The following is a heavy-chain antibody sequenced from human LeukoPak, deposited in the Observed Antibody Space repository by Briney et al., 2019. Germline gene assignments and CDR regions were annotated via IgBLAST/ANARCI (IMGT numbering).Heavy chain of an antibody. CDR3: ARGRLNWGLRDYGMDV. J-gene: IGHJ6*02. CDR1: GFTFSSYA. CDR2: ISYDGSNK. D-gene: IGHD7-27*01. Sequence: GGSLRLSCAASGFTFSSYAMHWVRQAPGKGLEWVAVISYDGSNKYYADSVKGRFTISRDNSKNTLYLQMNGLRAEDTAVYYCARGRLNWGLRDYGMDVWGQGTTVTVSS. V-gene: IGHV3-30*04.